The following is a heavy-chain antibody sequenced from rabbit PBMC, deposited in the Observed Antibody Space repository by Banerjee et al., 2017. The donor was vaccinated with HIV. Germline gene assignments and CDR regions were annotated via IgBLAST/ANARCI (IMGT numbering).Heavy chain of an antibody. J-gene: IGHJ6*01. CDR1: GFDLSSGYY. CDR3: ARTSSGSYLYGMDL. D-gene: IGHD1-1*01. V-gene: IGHV1S45*01. Sequence: QEQLEESGGDLVKPEGSLTLTCTASGFDLSSGYYMCWVRQAPGKGLEWIACINTSSGNTVYASWAKGRFTISKTSSTTVTLQMTSLTAADTATYFCARTSSGSYLYGMDLWGPGTLVTVS. CDR2: INTSSGNT.